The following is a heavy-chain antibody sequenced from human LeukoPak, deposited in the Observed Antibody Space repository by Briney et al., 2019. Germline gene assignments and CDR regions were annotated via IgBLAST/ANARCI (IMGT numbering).Heavy chain of an antibody. J-gene: IGHJ4*02. Sequence: GGSLRLSCEASGFTFSSYWMHWVRQASGKGLVWVSHIKSDGSRTTYADSVRGRFTISRDNAKNTLYLQMNSLRAEDTAVYYCARDRGYTQDYWGWGTLVTVSS. CDR1: GFTFSSYW. CDR3: ARDRGYTQDY. CDR2: IKSDGSRT. D-gene: IGHD5-12*01. V-gene: IGHV3-74*01.